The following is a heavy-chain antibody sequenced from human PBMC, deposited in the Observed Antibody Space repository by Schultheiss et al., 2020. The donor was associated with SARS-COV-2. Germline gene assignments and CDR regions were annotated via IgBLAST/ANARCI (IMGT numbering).Heavy chain of an antibody. V-gene: IGHV4-39*02. J-gene: IGHJ6*02. CDR3: ARDYCSGGSCYGRDYYGMDV. D-gene: IGHD2-15*01. Sequence: SETLSLTCTVSGGSISSSIYYWGWIRQPPGKGLEWIGEINHSGSTYYNPSLKSRVTISVDTSKNQFSLKLSSVTAADTAVYYCARDYCSGGSCYGRDYYGMDVWGQGTTVTVSS. CDR1: GGSISSSIYY. CDR2: INHSGST.